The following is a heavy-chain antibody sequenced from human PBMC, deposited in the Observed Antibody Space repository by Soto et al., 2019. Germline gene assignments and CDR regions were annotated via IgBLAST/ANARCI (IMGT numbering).Heavy chain of an antibody. CDR3: ARAGLRYSGYDSANNFDY. V-gene: IGHV3-48*01. CDR1: GFTFSSYS. D-gene: IGHD5-12*01. CDR2: ISSSSSTI. J-gene: IGHJ4*02. Sequence: GGSLRLSCAASGFTFSSYSMNWVRQAPGKGLEWVSYISSSSSTIYYADSVKGRFTISRDNAKNSLNLQMNSLRAEDTAVYYCARAGLRYSGYDSANNFDYWGQGTLVTVSS.